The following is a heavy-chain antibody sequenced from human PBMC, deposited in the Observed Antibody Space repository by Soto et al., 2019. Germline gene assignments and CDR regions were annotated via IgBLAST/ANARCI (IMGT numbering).Heavy chain of an antibody. CDR2: IYATGTT. CDR1: GASISGFY. D-gene: IGHD1-1*01. V-gene: IGHV4-4*07. Sequence: SETRSLTCTVSGASISGFYWSWIRKSAGKGLEWIGRIYATGTTDYNPSLKSRVMMSVDTSKQQFSLKLRSVTAADTAVYYCVRDGTKTLRDWFDPWGQGISVTVSS. CDR3: VRDGTKTLRDWFDP. J-gene: IGHJ5*02.